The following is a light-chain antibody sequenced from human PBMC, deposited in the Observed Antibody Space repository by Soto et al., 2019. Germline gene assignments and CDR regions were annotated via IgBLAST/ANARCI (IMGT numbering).Light chain of an antibody. Sequence: EIVLTQSPATLSLSPWERVTLSCRASQSVSSYLAWYQQKPGQAPRLLIYDASNRATGIPARFSGSGSGTDFTLTISSLEPEDFAVYYCQQRSNWPLTFGGGTKVDIK. CDR1: QSVSSY. J-gene: IGKJ4*01. CDR3: QQRSNWPLT. V-gene: IGKV3-11*01. CDR2: DAS.